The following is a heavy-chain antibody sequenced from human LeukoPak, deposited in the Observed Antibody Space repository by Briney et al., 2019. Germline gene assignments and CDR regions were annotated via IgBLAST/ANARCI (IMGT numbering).Heavy chain of an antibody. D-gene: IGHD7-27*01. CDR1: GYTFTSYY. CDR2: INPSGGST. J-gene: IGHJ3*02. V-gene: IGHV1-46*01. Sequence: ASVKVSCKASGYTFTSYYMHWVRQAPGQGLEWMGIINPSGGSTSYAQKFQGRVTMTRDMSTSTVYMELSSLRSEDTAVYYCARDTRTDNWGLGDDAFDIWGQGTMVTVSS. CDR3: ARDTRTDNWGLGDDAFDI.